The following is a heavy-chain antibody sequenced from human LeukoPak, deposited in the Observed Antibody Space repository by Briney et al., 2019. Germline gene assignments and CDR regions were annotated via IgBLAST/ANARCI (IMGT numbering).Heavy chain of an antibody. J-gene: IGHJ4*02. V-gene: IGHV3-23*01. CDR1: GFTFSSHG. D-gene: IGHD3-10*01. Sequence: GGSLRLSCAASGFTFSSHGMSWVRQAPGKGLEWVSTISGSGEYTCYADSVKGRFTISRDNSKNTLYLQMNSLRAEDTAIYYCAKVTYGSGTYGAFDSWGQGTLVTVSS. CDR3: AKVTYGSGTYGAFDS. CDR2: ISGSGEYT.